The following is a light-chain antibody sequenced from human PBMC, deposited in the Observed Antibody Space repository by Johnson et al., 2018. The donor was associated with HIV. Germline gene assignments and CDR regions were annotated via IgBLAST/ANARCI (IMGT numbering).Light chain of an antibody. J-gene: IGLJ1*01. V-gene: IGLV1-51*01. Sequence: QSVLTQPPSVSAAPGQKVTVSCSGSSSNIGNNYVSWYQQLPRTAPKLLIYDNNKRPSGIPDRFSGSKSGTSATLAITGLQTGDEADYYCGTWDSSLSSYVFGTGTKVTVL. CDR1: SSNIGNNY. CDR3: GTWDSSLSSYV. CDR2: DNN.